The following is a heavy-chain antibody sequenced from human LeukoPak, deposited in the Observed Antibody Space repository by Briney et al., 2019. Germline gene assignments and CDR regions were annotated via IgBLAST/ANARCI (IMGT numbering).Heavy chain of an antibody. CDR2: IKQGGSEK. Sequence: GGSLRLSCAASGFTFSSYWMSWVRQAPGKGLEWVANIKQGGSEKYYVDSVKGRFTISRDNAKNSLYLQMNSLRAEDTAVYYCASDGYFEPYDYWGQGTLVTVSS. D-gene: IGHD2/OR15-2a*01. CDR3: ASDGYFEPYDY. J-gene: IGHJ4*02. CDR1: GFTFSSYW. V-gene: IGHV3-7*01.